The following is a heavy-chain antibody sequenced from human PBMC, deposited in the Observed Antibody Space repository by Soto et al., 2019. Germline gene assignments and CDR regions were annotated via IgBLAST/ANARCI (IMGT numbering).Heavy chain of an antibody. Sequence: GRSLRLSCAASGFTFSSYAMSWVRQAPGKGLEWVSAISGSGGSTYYADSVKGRFTISRENSKNTLYLQMNSLRAEDTAVYYCAKGNVDDYGDYFPRYYYYYYYMDVWGKGTTVTVSS. CDR3: AKGNVDDYGDYFPRYYYYYYYMDV. V-gene: IGHV3-23*01. J-gene: IGHJ6*03. CDR1: GFTFSSYA. D-gene: IGHD4-17*01. CDR2: ISGSGGST.